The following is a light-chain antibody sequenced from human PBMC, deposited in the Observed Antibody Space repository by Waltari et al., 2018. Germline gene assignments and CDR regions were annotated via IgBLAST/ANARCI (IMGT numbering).Light chain of an antibody. J-gene: IGLJ2*01. CDR3: QSADSSGTFVV. Sequence: SYELTQPPSVSVSPGQTARITCSGDALPKQYAYWYQQEPGQAPVLVIYNDSERPSGIPERFSGSSSGTTVTLTISGVQAEDEADYYCQSADSSGTFVVFGGGTKLTVL. CDR1: ALPKQY. V-gene: IGLV3-25*03. CDR2: NDS.